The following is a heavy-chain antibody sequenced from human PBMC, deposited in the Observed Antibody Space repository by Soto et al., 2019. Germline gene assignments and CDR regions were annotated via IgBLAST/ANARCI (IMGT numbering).Heavy chain of an antibody. J-gene: IGHJ6*02. D-gene: IGHD3-10*01. Sequence: GGSLRLSCAASGFTFSSYGMHWVRQAPGKGLEWVAVISYDGSNKYYADSFKGRFTISRAKSKNTLYLQMNSLRAEDTAVYYCAKDLWFGELFHYYGMDVWGQGTTVTVSS. CDR2: ISYDGSNK. CDR1: GFTFSSYG. V-gene: IGHV3-30*18. CDR3: AKDLWFGELFHYYGMDV.